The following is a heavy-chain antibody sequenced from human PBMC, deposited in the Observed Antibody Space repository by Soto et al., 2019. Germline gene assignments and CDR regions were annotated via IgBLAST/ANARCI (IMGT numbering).Heavy chain of an antibody. Sequence: GSLRLSCAASGFSFSISPMHWVRQAPGKGPEWVALISYDGTNKFYADSVKGRFAISRDNSKSTLYLQVDSLRPEDAAVYYCARDPKTSGGQHWAFNYFDSWGQGTLVTVSS. CDR2: ISYDGTNK. J-gene: IGHJ4*02. V-gene: IGHV3-30*09. D-gene: IGHD7-27*01. CDR3: ARDPKTSGGQHWAFNYFDS. CDR1: GFSFSISP.